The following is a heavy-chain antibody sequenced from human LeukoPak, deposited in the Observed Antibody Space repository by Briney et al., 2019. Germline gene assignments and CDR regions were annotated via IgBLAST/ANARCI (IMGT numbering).Heavy chain of an antibody. J-gene: IGHJ4*02. Sequence: SVKVSCKASGGTFSSYAISWARQAPGQGLEWMGGIIPIFGTANYAQKFQGRVTITADESTSTAYMELSSLRSEDTAVYYCARESPYYDSSGYYSGHFDYWGQGTLVTVSS. CDR3: ARESPYYDSSGYYSGHFDY. CDR2: IIPIFGTA. CDR1: GGTFSSYA. V-gene: IGHV1-69*01. D-gene: IGHD3-22*01.